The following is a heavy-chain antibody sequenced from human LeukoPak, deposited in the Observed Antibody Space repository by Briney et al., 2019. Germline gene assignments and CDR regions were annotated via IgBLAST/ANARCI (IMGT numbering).Heavy chain of an antibody. J-gene: IGHJ4*02. CDR3: ARAVPAGFGSSWYGGAVDY. D-gene: IGHD6-13*01. V-gene: IGHV4-34*01. Sequence: SETLSLTCAVYGGSFSGYYWSWIRQPPGKGLEWIGEINHSGSTNYNPSLKSRATISVDTSKNQFSLKLSSVTAADTAVYYCARAVPAGFGSSWYGGAVDYWGQGTLVTVSS. CDR1: GGSFSGYY. CDR2: INHSGST.